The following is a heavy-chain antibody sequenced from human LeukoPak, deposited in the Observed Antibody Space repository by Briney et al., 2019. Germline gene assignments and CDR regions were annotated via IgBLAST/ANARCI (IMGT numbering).Heavy chain of an antibody. V-gene: IGHV3-7*01. J-gene: IGHJ3*02. Sequence: GGSLRLSCEASGFSFSGSWMNWVRQAPGRGLEWVADIGREESRKNYLDSVKGRFTISRDNAKNTLYLQMNRLRAEDTAVYYCARDVPYKNDDWQDAFDIWGQGTMVTVSS. CDR1: GFSFSGSW. D-gene: IGHD3-9*01. CDR2: IGREESRK. CDR3: ARDVPYKNDDWQDAFDI.